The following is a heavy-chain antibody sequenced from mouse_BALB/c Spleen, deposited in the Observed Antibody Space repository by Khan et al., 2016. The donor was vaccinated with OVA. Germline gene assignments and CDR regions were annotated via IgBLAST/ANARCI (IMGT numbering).Heavy chain of an antibody. J-gene: IGHJ2*01. CDR2: INPYNDDS. D-gene: IGHD3-1*01. V-gene: IGHV1-20*02. CDR1: GYSFTDYF. Sequence: VQLKQSGPELVKPGASVKISCKASGYSFTDYFMNWVMQSHGKSLEWIGHINPYNDDSFSNQKFKDKATLTVDKSSNTAHMELRSLASEDSAVYYCARRGLGGNFDYWGQGTTLTVSS. CDR3: ARRGLGGNFDY.